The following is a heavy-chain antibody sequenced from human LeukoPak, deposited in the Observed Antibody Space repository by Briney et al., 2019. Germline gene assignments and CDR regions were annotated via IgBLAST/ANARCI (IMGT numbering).Heavy chain of an antibody. CDR1: GGSISSGGYY. Sequence: PSQTLSLTCTVSGGSISSGGYYWSWIRQPPGKGLEWIGYIYHSGSTYYNPSLKSRVTISVDRSKNQFSLKLSSVTAADTAVYYCARENGYGSGSKCIDYWGQGTLVTVSS. D-gene: IGHD3-10*01. CDR2: IYHSGST. CDR3: ARENGYGSGSKCIDY. J-gene: IGHJ4*02. V-gene: IGHV4-30-2*01.